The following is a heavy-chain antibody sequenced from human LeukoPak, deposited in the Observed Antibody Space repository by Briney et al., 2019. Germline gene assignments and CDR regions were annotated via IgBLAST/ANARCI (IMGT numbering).Heavy chain of an antibody. CDR2: INPSGGPA. CDR3: ARGPPTTMTNRYFGLFDP. CDR1: GYTFTRYY. Sequence: ASVNVSCKASGYTFTRYYIHWVRQAPGQGLEWMGIINPSGGPANYAQKNRGRVTMTRDTSTSTVYMELNSLKSEDTAVYYCARGPPTTMTNRYFGLFDPWGQGTSVTVSS. V-gene: IGHV1-46*01. D-gene: IGHD4-17*01. J-gene: IGHJ5*02.